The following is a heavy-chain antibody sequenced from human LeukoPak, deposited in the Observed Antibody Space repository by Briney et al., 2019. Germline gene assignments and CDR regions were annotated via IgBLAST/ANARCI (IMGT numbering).Heavy chain of an antibody. J-gene: IGHJ4*02. CDR3: ARSGYSYGSNFDY. Sequence: PGGSLRLSCAASGFTFSSYSMNWVRQAPGKGLEWVSSISSSSSYIYYADSVKGRFTISRDNAKNSLYLQMNSLRAEDTAVYYCARSGYSYGSNFDYWGQGTLVTVSS. V-gene: IGHV3-21*01. D-gene: IGHD5-18*01. CDR1: GFTFSSYS. CDR2: ISSSSSYI.